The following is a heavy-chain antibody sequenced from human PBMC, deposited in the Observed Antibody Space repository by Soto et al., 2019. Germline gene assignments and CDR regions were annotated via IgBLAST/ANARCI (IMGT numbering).Heavy chain of an antibody. Sequence: EVQLVESGGGLVKPGGSLRLSCAASGFTFTRYSMNWVRQAPGKALEWVSSISSTTNYIYYGDSMKGRFTNSSDTAKNSLYLEMTRLAAEDTAVYYCARESEDLTSTFDYWGQGTLVTVSS. CDR3: ARESEDLTSTFDY. J-gene: IGHJ4*02. CDR1: GFTFTRYS. V-gene: IGHV3-21*01. CDR2: ISSTTNYI.